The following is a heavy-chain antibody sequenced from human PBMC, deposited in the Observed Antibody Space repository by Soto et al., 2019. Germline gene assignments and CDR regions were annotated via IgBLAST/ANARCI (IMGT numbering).Heavy chain of an antibody. V-gene: IGHV2-70*13. D-gene: IGHD1-20*01. CDR1: GFSLTSPGMC. Sequence: SGPTLVNPTETLTVTCNFSGFSLTSPGMCVSWISQSPGKALEWLALIERDDDDKYYSTSLKTRLTISKDTRKNQVVLTMANMDPADTATYYCARSIRGPRRFNGMDVWGQGTTVTVSS. CDR3: ARSIRGPRRFNGMDV. CDR2: IERDDDDK. J-gene: IGHJ6*02.